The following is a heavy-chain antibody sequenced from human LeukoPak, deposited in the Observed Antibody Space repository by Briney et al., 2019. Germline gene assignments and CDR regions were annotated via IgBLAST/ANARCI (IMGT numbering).Heavy chain of an antibody. CDR2: IYYSGST. J-gene: IGHJ4*02. D-gene: IGHD5-18*01. CDR1: GGSISSGGYY. CDR3: ARGDSYGTPFAY. V-gene: IGHV4-31*03. Sequence: SQTLSLTCIVSGGSISSGGYYWSWIRQHPGKGLEWIGYIYYSGSTYYSPSLKSRVTISVDTSKNQFSLKLSSVTAADTAVYYCARGDSYGTPFAYRGQGTLVTVSS.